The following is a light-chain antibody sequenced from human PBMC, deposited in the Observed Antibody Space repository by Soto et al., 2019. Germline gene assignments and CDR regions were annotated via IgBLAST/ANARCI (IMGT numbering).Light chain of an antibody. V-gene: IGKV3-15*01. J-gene: IGKJ1*01. CDR3: QQYNNWPQT. CDR1: QNIMYN. Sequence: EIVLTQSPATLSVSPGGRATLSCRASQNIMYNLAWYQQKPGQAPRLLVYGASTRATGISARFSGSGSGTEFTLTISSLQSEDFAEYHCQQYNNWPQTFGQGTKVDIK. CDR2: GAS.